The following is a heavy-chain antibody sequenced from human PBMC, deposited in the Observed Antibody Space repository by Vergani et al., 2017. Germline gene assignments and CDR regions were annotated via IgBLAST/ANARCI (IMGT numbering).Heavy chain of an antibody. Sequence: QVQLVESGGGVVQPGRSLRLSCAASGFTFSSYGMHWVRQAPGKGLEWVAVISYDGSNKYYADSVKGRFTISRDNSKNTLYLQMNSLRAEDTAVYYCARARSVSYGDYVFYYYGMDVWGQGTTVTVSS. CDR1: GFTFSSYG. CDR3: ARARSVSYGDYVFYYYGMDV. D-gene: IGHD4-17*01. V-gene: IGHV3-30*03. J-gene: IGHJ6*02. CDR2: ISYDGSNK.